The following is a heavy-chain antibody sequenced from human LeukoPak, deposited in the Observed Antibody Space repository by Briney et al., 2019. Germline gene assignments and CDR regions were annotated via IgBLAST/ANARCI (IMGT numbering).Heavy chain of an antibody. CDR3: AKDGSSWPFFES. CDR1: GGSMSTFY. CDR2: IYGSGTT. J-gene: IGHJ4*02. D-gene: IGHD6-13*01. Sequence: SETLSLTCTVSGGSMSTFYWSWIRQPAGKGLEWIGRIYGSGTTNYNPALQSRVTMSVDTSKKQFSLKLTSVTAADTAVYYCAKDGSSWPFFESWGQGTLVTDSS. V-gene: IGHV4-4*07.